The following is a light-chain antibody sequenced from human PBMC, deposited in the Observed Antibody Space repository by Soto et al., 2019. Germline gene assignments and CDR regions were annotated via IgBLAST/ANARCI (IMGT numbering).Light chain of an antibody. V-gene: IGKV2-28*01. J-gene: IGKJ4*01. Sequence: DIVMTQSPLSLPVTPGEPASISCRSSQSLLHSNGYNHLDWYLQKPGQSPQVLIYLGSIRASGVPDRFRGTGSGTDCPLKISRVESEEVDGSYCLHALEVPSTFGGGAKVESK. CDR3: LHALEVPST. CDR1: QSLLHSNGYNH. CDR2: LGS.